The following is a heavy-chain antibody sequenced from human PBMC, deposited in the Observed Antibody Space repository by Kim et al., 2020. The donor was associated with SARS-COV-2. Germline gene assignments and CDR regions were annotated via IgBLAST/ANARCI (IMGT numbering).Heavy chain of an antibody. Sequence: ADSGKGRFTTPRDNSKNTPYLQMNSLRAEDTAVYYCAKETSSGWFGLIDYWGQGTLVTVSS. V-gene: IGHV3-23*01. D-gene: IGHD6-19*01. J-gene: IGHJ4*02. CDR3: AKETSSGWFGLIDY.